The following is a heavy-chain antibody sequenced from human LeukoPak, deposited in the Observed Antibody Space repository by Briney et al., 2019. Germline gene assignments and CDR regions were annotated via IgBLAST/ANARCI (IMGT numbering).Heavy chain of an antibody. D-gene: IGHD2-2*02. CDR3: ARVDCSSTSCYTTTDY. CDR2: INPNGGGT. J-gene: IGHJ4*02. CDR1: GYTFTSYY. V-gene: IGHV1-2*02. Sequence: ASVKVSCKASGYTFTSYYIHWVRQVPGQGLEWMGCINPNGGGTNYAQKLQGRVTMTTDTSTSTAYMELRSLRSDDTAVYYCARVDCSSTSCYTTTDYWGQGTLVTVSS.